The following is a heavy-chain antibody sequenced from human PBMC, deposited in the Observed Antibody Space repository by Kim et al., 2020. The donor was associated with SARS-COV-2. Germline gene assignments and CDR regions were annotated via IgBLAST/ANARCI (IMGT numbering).Heavy chain of an antibody. Sequence: THYAHSEKGHFNISRDHSKDTLYLQMNSLRAEDTAVYYCVRDCYSSSWGNWGQGTLVTVSP. D-gene: IGHD6-13*01. CDR2: T. V-gene: IGHV3-53*01. J-gene: IGHJ4*02. CDR3: VRDCYSSSWGN.